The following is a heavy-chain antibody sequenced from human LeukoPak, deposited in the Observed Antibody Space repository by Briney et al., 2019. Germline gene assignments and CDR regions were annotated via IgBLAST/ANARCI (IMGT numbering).Heavy chain of an antibody. D-gene: IGHD2-2*01. Sequence: GGSLRLSCTASGFTFGDYTMSWVRQAPGKGLEWVGCSRSETYGGTTEYAASVKGRFTISRDDSKSIAYLQMNSLKTEDTAVYFCTRSRQLDYWGQGTLVTVSS. J-gene: IGHJ4*02. CDR2: SRSETYGGTT. V-gene: IGHV3-49*04. CDR1: GFTFGDYT. CDR3: TRSRQLDY.